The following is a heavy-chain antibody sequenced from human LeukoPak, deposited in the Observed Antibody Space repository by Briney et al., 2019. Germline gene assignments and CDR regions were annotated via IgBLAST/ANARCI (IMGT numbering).Heavy chain of an antibody. CDR1: GYTFTGYY. CDR2: INPNSGGT. Sequence: ASVKVSCKASGYTFTGYYMHWVRQAPGQGREWMGWINPNSGGTNYAQKFQGRVTMTRDTSISTAYMELSRLRSDDTAVCYCARERRSVVPAATRYFDLWGRGTLVTVSS. CDR3: ARERRSVVPAATRYFDL. J-gene: IGHJ2*01. V-gene: IGHV1-2*02. D-gene: IGHD2-2*01.